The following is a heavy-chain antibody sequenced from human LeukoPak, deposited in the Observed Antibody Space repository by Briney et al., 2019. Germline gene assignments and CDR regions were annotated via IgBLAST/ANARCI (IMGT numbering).Heavy chain of an antibody. CDR3: ARWEYSSGWVSLVDRFDY. CDR1: GFTFSSYW. J-gene: IGHJ4*02. Sequence: PGGSLRLSCAASGFTFSSYWMSWVRQAPGKGLEWVANIKQDGSEKYYVDSVKGRFTISRDNAKNSLYLRMNSLRAEDTAVYYCARWEYSSGWVSLVDRFDYWGQGTLVTVSS. CDR2: IKQDGSEK. D-gene: IGHD6-19*01. V-gene: IGHV3-7*01.